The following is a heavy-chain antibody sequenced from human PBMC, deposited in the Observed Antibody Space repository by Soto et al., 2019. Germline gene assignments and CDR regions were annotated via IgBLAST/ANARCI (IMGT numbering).Heavy chain of an antibody. CDR1: GGSISSYY. CDR3: ARGDGYNPRYFDY. Sequence: KTSETLSLTCTVSGGSISSYYWSWIRQPPGKGLEWIGYIYYSGSTNYNPSLKSRVTISVDTSKNQFSLKLSSVTAADTAVYYCARGDGYNPRYFDYWGQGTLVTVSS. D-gene: IGHD5-12*01. V-gene: IGHV4-59*01. CDR2: IYYSGST. J-gene: IGHJ4*02.